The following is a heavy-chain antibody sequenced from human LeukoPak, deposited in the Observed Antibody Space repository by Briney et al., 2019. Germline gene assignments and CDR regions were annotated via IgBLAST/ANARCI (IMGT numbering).Heavy chain of an antibody. V-gene: IGHV3-48*02. J-gene: IGHJ4*02. Sequence: GGSLRLSCAASGFTFSSYSMNWVRQAPGKGLEWVSYISSTYSTAYYADSVKGRFTISRDNAKNLLYLQMSSLRDEDTAVYYCARDQVAAAGARDFEFWGQGTLVTVSS. CDR1: GFTFSSYS. CDR2: ISSTYSTA. D-gene: IGHD6-13*01. CDR3: ARDQVAAAGARDFEF.